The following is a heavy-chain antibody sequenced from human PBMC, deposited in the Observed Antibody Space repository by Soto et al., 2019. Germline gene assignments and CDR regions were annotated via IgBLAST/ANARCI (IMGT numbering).Heavy chain of an antibody. CDR3: ARIPVDXXXIYWFDP. J-gene: IGHJ5*02. D-gene: IGHD5-18*01. Sequence: SETLSLTCTVSGGSVSSGDFYWSWIRQPPGKGLEWIGNIYYSGSTNYNPSLKSRATISVDTSKNQFSLKVSSVTAADTAVYYCARIPVDXXXIYWFDPWGXGTLVTVSS. CDR2: IYYSGST. V-gene: IGHV4-61*08. CDR1: GGSVSSGDFY.